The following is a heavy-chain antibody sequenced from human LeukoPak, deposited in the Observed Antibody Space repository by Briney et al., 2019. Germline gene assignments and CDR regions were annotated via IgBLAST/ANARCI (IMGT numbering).Heavy chain of an antibody. CDR2: VSSSGGST. V-gene: IGHV3-23*01. CDR1: GFTFSNYA. Sequence: PGGSLRLSCAASGFTFSNYAMSWVRQAPGKGLEWVSGVSSSGGSTYYADSVKGRFTISRDNSKNTLYLQMNSLRVEDTAVFYCARDTWIQLYLPDYWGQGTLVTVSS. J-gene: IGHJ4*02. CDR3: ARDTWIQLYLPDY. D-gene: IGHD5-18*01.